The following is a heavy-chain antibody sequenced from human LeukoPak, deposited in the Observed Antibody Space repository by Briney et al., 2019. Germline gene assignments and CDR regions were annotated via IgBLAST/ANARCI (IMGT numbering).Heavy chain of an antibody. V-gene: IGHV1-2*02. CDR1: GYTFTVYY. J-gene: IGHJ4*02. Sequence: AAVKVTFKSAGYTFTVYYLHWGRQPPGQGLEWMGGINPKNGGTNYEQKFQGRVTMTRDTSISTAYMELSRLTSDDTAVYSCARDPAHTYYYDPWGQGTLVTVSS. D-gene: IGHD3-22*01. CDR3: ARDPAHTYYYDP. CDR2: INPKNGGT.